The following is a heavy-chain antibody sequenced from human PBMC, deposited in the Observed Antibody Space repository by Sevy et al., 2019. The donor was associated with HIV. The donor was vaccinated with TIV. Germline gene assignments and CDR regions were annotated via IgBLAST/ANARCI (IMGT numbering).Heavy chain of an antibody. V-gene: IGHV3-9*01. CDR3: AKDRGYSYGYGWSELGY. J-gene: IGHJ4*02. Sequence: GGSLRLSCAASGFTFDDYAMHWVRQAPGKGLEWVSGISWNSGSIGYADSVKGRFTISRDNAKNSLYLQMNSLRAEDTALYYCAKDRGYSYGYGWSELGYWGQGTLVTVSS. CDR1: GFTFDDYA. D-gene: IGHD5-18*01. CDR2: ISWNSGSI.